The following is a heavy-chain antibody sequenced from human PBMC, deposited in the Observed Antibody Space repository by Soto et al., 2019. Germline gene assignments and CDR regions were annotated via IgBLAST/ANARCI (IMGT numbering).Heavy chain of an antibody. J-gene: IGHJ4*02. CDR3: AKGPGMTTVTWIDY. D-gene: IGHD4-17*01. CDR1: GFTFDDYA. Sequence: EVQLVESGGGLVQPGRSLRLSCAASGFTFDDYAMHWVRQAPGKGLEWVSGISWNSGSIGYADSVKGRFTISRDNAKNSLYPQMNSLRAEDTALYYCAKGPGMTTVTWIDYWGQGTLVTVSS. CDR2: ISWNSGSI. V-gene: IGHV3-9*01.